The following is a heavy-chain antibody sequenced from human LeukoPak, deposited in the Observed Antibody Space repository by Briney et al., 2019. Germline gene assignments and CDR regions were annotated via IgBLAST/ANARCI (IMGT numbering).Heavy chain of an antibody. V-gene: IGHV3-30*04. CDR2: ISYDGSNK. CDR3: ARAYYYYGMDV. CDR1: GFTFSSYA. Sequence: GGSLRLSCAASGFTFSSYAIHWVRQAPGKGLEWVAVISYDGSNKYYADSVKGRFTISRDNSKNTLYLQMNSLRAEDTAVYYCARAYYYYGMDVWGQGTTVTVSS. J-gene: IGHJ6*02.